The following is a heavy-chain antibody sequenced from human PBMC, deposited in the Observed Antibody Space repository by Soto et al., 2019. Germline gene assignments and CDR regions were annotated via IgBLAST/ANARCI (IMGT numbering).Heavy chain of an antibody. J-gene: IGHJ4*02. CDR2: IGAAGDT. Sequence: EVQLVESGGGLVQPGGSLRLSCAASGFTFSNYAMHWVRQPTGKGLEWVSGIGAAGDTYYPGSVKGRFTISRENAKKSLYLQMNSLRAGDTAVYYCAAGGVTSVAQFDYWGQGTLVTVSS. CDR3: AAGGVTSVAQFDY. V-gene: IGHV3-13*01. D-gene: IGHD3-16*01. CDR1: GFTFSNYA.